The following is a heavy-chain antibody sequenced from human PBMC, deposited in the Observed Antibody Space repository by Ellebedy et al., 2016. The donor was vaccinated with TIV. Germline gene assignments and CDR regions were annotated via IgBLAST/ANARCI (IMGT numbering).Heavy chain of an antibody. Sequence: AASVKVSCRASGYTFSNNYMHWVRQAPGQGLEWMGVIIPSGGFTTYAQKFQDRVTMTTDTSTSTVYMELSSLRSEDTAVYFCAREASDLFQTPAHTMTTKLWHFPPTRTVTTRLWYFDLWGRGTLVTVSS. J-gene: IGHJ2*01. V-gene: IGHV1-46*01. D-gene: IGHD4-17*01. CDR1: GYTFSNNY. CDR2: IIPSGGFT. CDR3: AREASDLFQTPAHTMTTKLWHFPPTRTVTTRLWYFDL.